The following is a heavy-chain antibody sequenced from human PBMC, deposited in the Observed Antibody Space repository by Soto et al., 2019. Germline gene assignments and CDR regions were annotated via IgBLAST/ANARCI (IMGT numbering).Heavy chain of an antibody. CDR3: VRGEAV. Sequence: ASVKVSCKASGYTFTDYYMHWVRQAPGQGLEWMGWINTNNGGTIYAPKFQGRVTMTRYTSISTAYMEMSSLRSDDTAVYYCVRGEAVWGQGTLVTVSS. J-gene: IGHJ4*02. D-gene: IGHD1-26*01. CDR2: INTNNGGT. V-gene: IGHV1-2*02. CDR1: GYTFTDYY.